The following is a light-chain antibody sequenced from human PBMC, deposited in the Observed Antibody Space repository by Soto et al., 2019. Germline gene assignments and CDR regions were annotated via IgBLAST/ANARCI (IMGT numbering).Light chain of an antibody. CDR1: SSNIGSNT. CDR2: SNN. CDR3: AAWDDSLNGPV. V-gene: IGLV1-44*01. J-gene: IGLJ2*01. Sequence: QSVLTQPPSASGTPGQRVTISCSGSSSNIGSNTVNWYQQLPGTAPKLLIYSNNQRPSGVPDRFSGSKSGTSASLAISGLQSEDEADYYCAAWDDSLNGPVFGGGTKVIVL.